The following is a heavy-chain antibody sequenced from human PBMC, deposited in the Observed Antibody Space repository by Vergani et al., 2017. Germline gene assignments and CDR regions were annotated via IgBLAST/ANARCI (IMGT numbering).Heavy chain of an antibody. CDR1: GGTFSSYA. CDR3: ARKSIAAAGTNWFDP. D-gene: IGHD6-13*01. V-gene: IGHV1-69*13. CDR2: IIPIFGTA. Sequence: QVQLVQSGSEVRKPGASVKVSCKASGGTFSSYAISWVRQAPGQGLEWMGGIIPIFGTANDAQKFQGRVTIPADESTSTAYMELSSLRSEDTAVYYCARKSIAAAGTNWFDPWGQGTLVTVSS. J-gene: IGHJ5*02.